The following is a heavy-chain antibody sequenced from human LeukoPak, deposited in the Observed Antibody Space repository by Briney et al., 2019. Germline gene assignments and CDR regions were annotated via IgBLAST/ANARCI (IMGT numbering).Heavy chain of an antibody. CDR1: GGSFSGYY. D-gene: IGHD1-26*01. V-gene: IGHV4-34*01. CDR3: AREAAGVGPGGVDY. CDR2: IYHSGST. Sequence: SETLSLTCAVYGGSFSGYYWSWIRQPPGKGPEWIGSIYHSGSTYYNPSLKSRVTISVDTSKNQFSLKLSSVTAADTAVYYCAREAAGVGPGGVDYWGQGTLVTVSS. J-gene: IGHJ4*02.